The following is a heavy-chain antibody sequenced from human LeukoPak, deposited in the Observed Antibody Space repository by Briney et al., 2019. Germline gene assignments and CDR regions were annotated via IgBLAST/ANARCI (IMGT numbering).Heavy chain of an antibody. CDR2: VDSDGTST. V-gene: IGHV3-74*01. J-gene: IGHJ4*02. CDR3: AREMAVSGTIFDY. Sequence: GGSLRLSRAASGFTFTNNWMHWVRQAPGKGLVWVARVDSDGTSTTYAASVKGRFTISRDNVQNTLYLQMNSLRAEDTAVYYCAREMAVSGTIFDYWGQGTLVTVSS. CDR1: GFTFTNNW. D-gene: IGHD1/OR15-1a*01.